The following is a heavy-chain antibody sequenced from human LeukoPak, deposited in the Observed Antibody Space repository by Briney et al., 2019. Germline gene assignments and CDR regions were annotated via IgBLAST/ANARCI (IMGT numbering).Heavy chain of an antibody. CDR1: GFTFSSYS. CDR3: ARDPARLDYDILTGYPPGWFDP. Sequence: GGSLRLSCAASGFTFSSYSMNWVRQAPGKGREWGSSISSSSSYIYYADSVKGRFTIARDNAKNSLYLQMNSLRDEATAVYYCARDPARLDYDILTGYPPGWFDPWGQGTLVTVSS. D-gene: IGHD3-9*01. J-gene: IGHJ5*02. V-gene: IGHV3-21*01. CDR2: ISSSSSYI.